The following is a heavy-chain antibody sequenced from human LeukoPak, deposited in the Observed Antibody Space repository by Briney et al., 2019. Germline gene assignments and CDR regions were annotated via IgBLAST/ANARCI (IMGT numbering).Heavy chain of an antibody. Sequence: GASLRLSCAASGFIFSNYAMYWVRQAPGKGLEWVAVISYDGSNKYYADSVKGRFTISRDNSKNTLYLQMNSLRAEDTAVYYCAKDAIDITQGNGMDVWGQGTTVTVSS. D-gene: IGHD3-3*01. CDR1: GFIFSNYA. V-gene: IGHV3-30*18. CDR3: AKDAIDITQGNGMDV. CDR2: ISYDGSNK. J-gene: IGHJ6*02.